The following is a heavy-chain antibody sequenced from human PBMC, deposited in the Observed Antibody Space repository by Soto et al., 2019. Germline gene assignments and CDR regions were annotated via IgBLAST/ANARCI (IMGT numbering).Heavy chain of an antibody. CDR1: GFAFRNYA. CDR2: ISSSGGSA. CDR3: AKAFSGYPNWFDT. D-gene: IGHD5-12*01. J-gene: IGHJ5*02. Sequence: EVLVLESGGGLVQPGGSLRLSCSGSGFAFRNYAMTWVRQAPGKGVEWVSGISSSGGSAFYADSVKGRFTISRDNSENTLFLQMKTLRAEDTALYYCAKAFSGYPNWFDTWGQGTLVAVSS. V-gene: IGHV3-23*01.